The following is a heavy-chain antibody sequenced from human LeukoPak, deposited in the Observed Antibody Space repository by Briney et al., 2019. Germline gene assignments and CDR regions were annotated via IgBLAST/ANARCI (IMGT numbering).Heavy chain of an antibody. Sequence: GGSLRLSCAASGFTFSSYAMSWVRQAPGKGLEWVSAISSSGGSTYYADSVKGRFTISRDNSKNTLYLQMNSLRAEDTAVYYCTILPILGSARVYWGQGTLVTVSS. CDR1: GFTFSSYA. J-gene: IGHJ4*02. CDR3: TILPILGSARVY. V-gene: IGHV3-23*01. CDR2: ISSSGGST. D-gene: IGHD3-3*01.